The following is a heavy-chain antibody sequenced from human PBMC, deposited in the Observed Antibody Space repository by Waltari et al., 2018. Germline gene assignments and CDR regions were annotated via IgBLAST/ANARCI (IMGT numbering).Heavy chain of an antibody. J-gene: IGHJ6*02. CDR2: IKQDGSEK. V-gene: IGHV3-7*01. Sequence: EVQLVESGGGLVQPGGSLRLSCAASGFTFSSYWMSWVRQAPGTGLEWVANIKQDGSEKYYVDSVKGRFTISRDNAKNSLYLQMNSLRAEDTAVYYCARDRRYDFWSGYYYYYGMDVWGQGTTVTVSS. CDR3: ARDRRYDFWSGYYYYYGMDV. CDR1: GFTFSSYW. D-gene: IGHD3-3*01.